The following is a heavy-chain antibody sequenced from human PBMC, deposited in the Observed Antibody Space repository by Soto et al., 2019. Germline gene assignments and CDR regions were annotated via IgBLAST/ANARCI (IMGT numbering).Heavy chain of an antibody. CDR2: FSGPGGST. CDR3: ARDRSGDTCPSLDV. CDR1: GFTFSNYA. J-gene: IGHJ6*02. V-gene: IGHV3-23*01. D-gene: IGHD6-25*01. Sequence: EVQLLESGGGLVQPGGSLRLSCAAAGFTFSNYALTWVRQSPGKGLEWVSTFSGPGGSTYYADSVRVRFTISRDNSKNSLFLQMNSVRVEATALYYSARDRSGDTCPSLDVWGQATTVSVSS.